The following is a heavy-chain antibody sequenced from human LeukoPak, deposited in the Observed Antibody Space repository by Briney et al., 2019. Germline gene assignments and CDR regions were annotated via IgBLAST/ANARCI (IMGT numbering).Heavy chain of an antibody. D-gene: IGHD6-13*01. CDR1: GGSISSGGYY. J-gene: IGHJ2*01. CDR2: IYYSGST. Sequence: SETLSLTCTVSGGSISSGGYYWSWIRQHPGTGLEWIGYIYYSGSTYYNPSLKSRVTISVDTSKNQFSLKLSSVTAADTAVYYCARGTRIAAAGTLTAGDWYFDLWGRGTLVTVSS. CDR3: ARGTRIAAAGTLTAGDWYFDL. V-gene: IGHV4-31*03.